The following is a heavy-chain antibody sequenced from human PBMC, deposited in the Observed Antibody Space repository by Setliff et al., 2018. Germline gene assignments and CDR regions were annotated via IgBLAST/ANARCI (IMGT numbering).Heavy chain of an antibody. V-gene: IGHV4-59*05. CDR2: IYHGGDT. Sequence: PSETLSLTCTVSGASINSHYWSWIRQPPGKGLEWIGRIYHGGDTYYNASLKSRLTISVDTSKNQFSLKLRSVTAADTAVYYCARTGTYRYFDYWGQGALVTVSS. CDR1: GASINSHY. D-gene: IGHD1-1*01. J-gene: IGHJ4*02. CDR3: ARTGTYRYFDY.